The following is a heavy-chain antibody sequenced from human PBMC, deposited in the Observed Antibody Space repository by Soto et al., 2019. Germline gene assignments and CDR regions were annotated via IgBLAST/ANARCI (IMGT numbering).Heavy chain of an antibody. CDR1: GFTFSSYG. CDR2: IWYDGSNK. Sequence: GGSLRLSCAASGFTFSSYGMHWFRQAPGKGLEWVAVIWYDGSNKYYADSVKGRFTISRYNSKNTLYLQMNSLRAEDTAVYYCARTSGYRLLFDYWGQGTLVTVSS. CDR3: ARTSGYRLLFDY. J-gene: IGHJ4*02. V-gene: IGHV3-33*01. D-gene: IGHD3-22*01.